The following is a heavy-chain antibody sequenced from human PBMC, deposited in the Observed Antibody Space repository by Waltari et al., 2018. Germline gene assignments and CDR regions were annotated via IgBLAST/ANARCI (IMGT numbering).Heavy chain of an antibody. CDR3: ARGVVVPVTRKGWFDP. J-gene: IGHJ5*02. CDR1: GGSFSGYY. Sequence: QVQLQQWGAGLLKPSETLSLTCAVYGGSFSGYYWSWIRQPPGKGLEWIGEINHSGSTNYNPSLKSRVTISVDTSKNQFSLKLSSVTAADTAVYYCARGVVVPVTRKGWFDPWGQGTLVTVSS. V-gene: IGHV4-34*01. CDR2: INHSGST. D-gene: IGHD2-2*01.